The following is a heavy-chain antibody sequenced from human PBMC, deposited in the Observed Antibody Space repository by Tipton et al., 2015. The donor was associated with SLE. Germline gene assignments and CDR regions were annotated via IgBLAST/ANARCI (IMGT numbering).Heavy chain of an antibody. CDR1: GFTLSNHG. V-gene: IGHV3-48*01. D-gene: IGHD5-18*01. J-gene: IGHJ4*02. CDR2: ISASSGTK. CDR3: AKGYSYGAYYFDY. Sequence: GSLRLSCAASGFTLSNHGMNWVRQAPGKGLEWVSYISASSGTKIYADSVQGRFTVSRDNAKNALYLQMNSLRAADTAVYYCAKGYSYGAYYFDYWGQGTLVTVSS.